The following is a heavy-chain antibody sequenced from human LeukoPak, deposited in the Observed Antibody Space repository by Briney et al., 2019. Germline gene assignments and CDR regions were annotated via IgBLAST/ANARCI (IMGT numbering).Heavy chain of an antibody. J-gene: IGHJ4*02. Sequence: SETLSLTCAVYGGSFSGYYWSWIRRPPGKGLEWIGEINHSGSTNYNPSLKSRVTISVDTSKNQFSLKLSSVTAADTAVYYCARRAIVVVIKAGYYFDYWGQGTLVTVSS. D-gene: IGHD3-22*01. CDR2: INHSGST. V-gene: IGHV4-34*01. CDR3: ARRAIVVVIKAGYYFDY. CDR1: GGSFSGYY.